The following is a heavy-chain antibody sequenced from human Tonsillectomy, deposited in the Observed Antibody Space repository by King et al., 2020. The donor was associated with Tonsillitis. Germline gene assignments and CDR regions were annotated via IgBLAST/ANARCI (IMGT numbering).Heavy chain of an antibody. J-gene: IGHJ3*02. CDR2: IFSDDSDT. CDR3: ARYEVGWEAFDI. V-gene: IGHV5-51*01. CDR1: GYGFTNYW. Sequence: QLVQSGAGVKKSGESLKISCKASGYGFTNYWIAWVRQMPGKGLEWMGIIFSDDSDTRNSPSFQGQVTISADKSSSNVYLQWSRLRAADTAIYYCARYEVGWEAFDIWGQGTLVTVSS. D-gene: IGHD1-26*01.